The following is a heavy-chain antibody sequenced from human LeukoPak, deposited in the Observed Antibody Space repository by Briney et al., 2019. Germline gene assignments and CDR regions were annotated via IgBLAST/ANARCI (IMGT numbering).Heavy chain of an antibody. CDR2: IIPIFGTA. CDR3: ARPFPHGSGSYVDGDDY. V-gene: IGHV1-69*13. D-gene: IGHD3-10*01. Sequence: ASVKVSCKASGGTFSSYAISWVRQAPGQGLEWMGGIIPIFGTANYAQKFQGRVTITADESTSTAYMELSSLRSEDTAVYYCARPFPHGSGSYVDGDDYWGQGTLVTVSS. J-gene: IGHJ4*02. CDR1: GGTFSSYA.